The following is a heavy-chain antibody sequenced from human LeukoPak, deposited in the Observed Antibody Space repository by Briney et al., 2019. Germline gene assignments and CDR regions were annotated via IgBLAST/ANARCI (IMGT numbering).Heavy chain of an antibody. CDR2: IYYSGST. Sequence: SETLSLTCTVSGGSISIYYWTWIRQPPGKGLEWIGYIYYSGSTNYNPSLKSRVTISVDASKNQFSLKLSSVTAADTAVYYCAAGSESYDSRGYSYYFDYWGQGTLVTVSS. CDR1: GGSISIYY. V-gene: IGHV4-59*01. D-gene: IGHD3-22*01. J-gene: IGHJ4*02. CDR3: AAGSESYDSRGYSYYFDY.